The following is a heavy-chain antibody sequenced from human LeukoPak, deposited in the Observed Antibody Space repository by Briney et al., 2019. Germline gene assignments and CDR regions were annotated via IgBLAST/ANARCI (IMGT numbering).Heavy chain of an antibody. J-gene: IGHJ6*03. Sequence: GGSLRLSCVASGFTFSASWMSWLRQAPGKGLEWVANIKTDGSEKHYVDSVKGRFTISRDNAKNSLYLQMNSLRAEDTAVYYCARDQVAAAGTATYYYYYMDVWGKGTTVTISS. CDR3: ARDQVAAAGTATYYYYYMDV. CDR2: IKTDGSEK. D-gene: IGHD6-13*01. V-gene: IGHV3-7*01. CDR1: GFTFSASW.